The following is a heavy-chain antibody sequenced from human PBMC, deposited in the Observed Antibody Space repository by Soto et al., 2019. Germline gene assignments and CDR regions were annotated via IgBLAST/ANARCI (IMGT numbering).Heavy chain of an antibody. CDR3: ARGVRATNWNYFAY. Sequence: QVQLQESGPGLVKPSQTLSLTCTVSGGSISSGDYYWSWIRQPPGKGLEWIGYIYYSGSTYYNPSLKSRVNISVDTSQNQFSLKLSSVTAADTAVYYCARGVRATNWNYFAYWGQGTLVTVSS. D-gene: IGHD1-20*01. J-gene: IGHJ4*02. CDR2: IYYSGST. CDR1: GGSISSGDYY. V-gene: IGHV4-30-4*01.